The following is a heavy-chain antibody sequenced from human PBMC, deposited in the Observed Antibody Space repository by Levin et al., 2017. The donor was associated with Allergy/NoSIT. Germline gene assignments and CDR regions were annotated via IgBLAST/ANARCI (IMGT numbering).Heavy chain of an antibody. CDR1: GFTFSDYY. J-gene: IGHJ3*02. CDR3: ARAQEDCSGGSCYNAFDI. V-gene: IGHV3-11*01. Sequence: GGSLRLSCAASGFTFSDYYMSWIRQAPGKGLEWVSYISSSGSTIYYADSVKGRFTISRDNAKNSLYLQMNSLRAEDTAVYYCARAQEDCSGGSCYNAFDIWGQGTMVTVSS. CDR2: ISSSGSTI. D-gene: IGHD2-15*01.